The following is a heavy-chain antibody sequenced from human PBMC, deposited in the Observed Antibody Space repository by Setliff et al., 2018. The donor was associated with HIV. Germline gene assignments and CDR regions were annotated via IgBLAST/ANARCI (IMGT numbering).Heavy chain of an antibody. CDR1: GFTFSSYS. CDR2: LNSDGRST. J-gene: IGHJ6*03. V-gene: IGHV3-74*01. CDR3: ARGDQTGYYTTYYYYMDV. D-gene: IGHD3-9*01. Sequence: GGSLRLSCAASGFTFSSYSMYWVRQAPGKGLMWVSRLNSDGRSTTYADSVKGRFTISRDDARNTVFLQMNSLRAEDSAVYYCARGDQTGYYTTYYYYMDVWGLGTTVTVSS.